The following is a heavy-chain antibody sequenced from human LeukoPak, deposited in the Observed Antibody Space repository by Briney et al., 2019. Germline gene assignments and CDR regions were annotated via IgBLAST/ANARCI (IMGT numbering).Heavy chain of an antibody. V-gene: IGHV1-2*02. CDR3: ARDVATGAYNAFDI. Sequence: ASVKVSCKASGYTFTGYYMHWVRQAPGQGLGWMGWINPNSGGTNYAQKFQVRGTMTRDTSISTAYMELSRLRSDDTAVYYCARDVATGAYNAFDIWGQGTMVTVSS. J-gene: IGHJ3*02. CDR2: INPNSGGT. D-gene: IGHD7-27*01. CDR1: GYTFTGYY.